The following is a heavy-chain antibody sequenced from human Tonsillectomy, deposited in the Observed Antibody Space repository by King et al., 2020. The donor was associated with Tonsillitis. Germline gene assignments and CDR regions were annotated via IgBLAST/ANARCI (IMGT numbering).Heavy chain of an antibody. CDR3: AKDISIGTDLGGWFDP. CDR2: ITWDGGSA. V-gene: IGHV3-43*01. J-gene: IGHJ5*02. D-gene: IGHD1/OR15-1a*01. Sequence: QLVQSGGVVVQPGGSLRLSCAASGFTFDDYTMHWVRQAPGRGLEWVSLITWDGGSAYYADSVKGRFTISRDNSKNSLYLQMNTLRTEDTALYYCAKDISIGTDLGGWFDPWGQGTLVTVSS. CDR1: GFTFDDYT.